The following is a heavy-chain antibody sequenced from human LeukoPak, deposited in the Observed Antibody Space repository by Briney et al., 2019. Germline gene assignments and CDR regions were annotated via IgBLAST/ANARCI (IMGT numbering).Heavy chain of an antibody. CDR3: AKDFLDNRERPYYMDV. CDR2: ISYDGGNK. Sequence: GRSLRLSCAASGFTFSSYAVHWVRQAPGKGLEWVAVISYDGGNKYYADSVKGRFTISRDNSKSTLYLQMNSLRAEDTAVYYCAKDFLDNRERPYYMDVWGKGTTVTVSS. V-gene: IGHV3-30*07. CDR1: GFTFSSYA. J-gene: IGHJ6*03. D-gene: IGHD1-1*01.